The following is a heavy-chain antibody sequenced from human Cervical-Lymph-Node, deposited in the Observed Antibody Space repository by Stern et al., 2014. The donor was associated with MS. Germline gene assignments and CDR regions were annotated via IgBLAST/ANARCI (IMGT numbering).Heavy chain of an antibody. J-gene: IGHJ6*02. CDR1: GYSFTSYW. D-gene: IGHD3-9*01. CDR3: AGYDILTGYASYYYYGMDV. Sequence: EVQLVESGAEVKKPGESLKISCKGSGYSFTSYWIGWVRQMPGKGLEWMGIIYPGDSDTRYSPSFQGQVTISADKSISTAYLQWSSLKASDTAMYYCAGYDILTGYASYYYYGMDVCGQGTTVTVSS. CDR2: IYPGDSDT. V-gene: IGHV5-51*01.